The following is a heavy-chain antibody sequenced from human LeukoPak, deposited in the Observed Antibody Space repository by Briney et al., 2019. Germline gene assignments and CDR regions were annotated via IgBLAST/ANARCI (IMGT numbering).Heavy chain of an antibody. V-gene: IGHV3-64D*09. CDR1: GFTVSNYA. Sequence: HPGGSLRLSCSASGFTVSNYAMHCVRQTPGKGLEYVSAISSNGAITYYAHSVKGRFSLSRDNSKNTLYLQVSSLRAEDTALYYCVCPESGYSYGYGYWGQGTLVTVSS. CDR3: VCPESGYSYGYGY. J-gene: IGHJ4*02. D-gene: IGHD5-18*01. CDR2: ISSNGAIT.